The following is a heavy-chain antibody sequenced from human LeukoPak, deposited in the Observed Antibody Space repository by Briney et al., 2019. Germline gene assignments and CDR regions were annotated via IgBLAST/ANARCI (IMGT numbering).Heavy chain of an antibody. D-gene: IGHD5-12*01. CDR1: GFTFDDYG. CDR3: ARDMYSGDDRDSHNVFDT. V-gene: IGHV3-43D*03. Sequence: GGSLRLSCTASGFTFDDYGMHWVRQAPGKGLVWVSLISWDVGSTYYADSVKGRFTISRDSSKNSLYLQMNSLRAEDTALYYCARDMYSGDDRDSHNVFDTWVQGTMVTVSS. J-gene: IGHJ3*02. CDR2: ISWDVGST.